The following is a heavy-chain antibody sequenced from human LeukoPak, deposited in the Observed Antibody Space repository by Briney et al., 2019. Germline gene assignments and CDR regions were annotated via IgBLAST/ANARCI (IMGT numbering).Heavy chain of an antibody. D-gene: IGHD6-13*01. Sequence: SSETLSLTCTVSGGSISSYYWSWIRQPPGKGLEWIGEINHSGSTNYNPSLKSRVTISVDTSKNQFSLKLSSVTAADTAVYYCARRSDSSSWYGVDYWGQGTLVTVSS. CDR3: ARRSDSSSWYGVDY. CDR2: INHSGST. V-gene: IGHV4-34*01. J-gene: IGHJ4*02. CDR1: GGSISSYY.